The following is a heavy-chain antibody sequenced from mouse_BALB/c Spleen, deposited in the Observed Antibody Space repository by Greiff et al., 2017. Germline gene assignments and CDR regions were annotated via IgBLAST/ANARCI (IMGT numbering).Heavy chain of an antibody. D-gene: IGHD3-3*01. Sequence: QVQLQQSGAALVRPGTSVKISCKASGYTFTIYWLGWVKQRPGHGLEWIGDIYPGGGYTNYKEKFKGKATLTADTSSSTAYMQLSSLTSEDSAVYICARSGQDYVDYWGQGTTLTVSS. V-gene: IGHV1-63*02. CDR1: GYTFTIYW. J-gene: IGHJ2*01. CDR3: ARSGQDYVDY. CDR2: IYPGGGYT.